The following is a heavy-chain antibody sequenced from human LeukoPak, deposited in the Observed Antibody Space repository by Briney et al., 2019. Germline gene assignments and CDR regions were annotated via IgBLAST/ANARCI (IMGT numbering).Heavy chain of an antibody. CDR1: GYTFTSYA. D-gene: IGHD3-10*01. J-gene: IGHJ6*02. CDR3: ARGRRDYGMDV. Sequence: ASVKVSCKASGYTFTSYAMHWVRQAPGQRREWMGWINAGNGNTKYSQKFRGRVTITRDTSASTAYMELSSLRSEDTAVYYCARGRRDYGMDVWGQGTTVTVSS. CDR2: INAGNGNT. V-gene: IGHV1-3*01.